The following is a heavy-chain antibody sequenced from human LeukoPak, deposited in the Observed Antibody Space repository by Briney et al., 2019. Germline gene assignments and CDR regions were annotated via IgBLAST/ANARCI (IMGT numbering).Heavy chain of an antibody. D-gene: IGHD4-17*01. V-gene: IGHV3-23*01. CDR3: AKDLGPDYGDNVVEGHAFDI. CDR1: GFTFSSYA. J-gene: IGHJ3*02. CDR2: ISGSGGST. Sequence: GGSLRLSCAASGFTFSSYAMSWVHQAPGKGLEWVSAISGSGGSTYYADSVKGRFTISRDNSKNALYLQMNSLTAEDTAVYYCAKDLGPDYGDNVVEGHAFDIWGQGTMVTVSS.